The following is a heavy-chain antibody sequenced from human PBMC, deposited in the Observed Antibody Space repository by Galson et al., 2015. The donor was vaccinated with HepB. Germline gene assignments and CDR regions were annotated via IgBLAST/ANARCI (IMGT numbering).Heavy chain of an antibody. D-gene: IGHD2-2*02. CDR3: ARDCSSTSCYSPPLNWFDP. CDR1: GGTFSSYA. V-gene: IGHV1-69*13. Sequence: SVKVSCKASGGTFSSYAISWVRQAPGQGLEWMGGIIPIFGTANYAQKFQGRVTITADESTSTAYIELSSLRSEDTAVYYCARDCSSTSCYSPPLNWFDPWGQGTLVTVSS. CDR2: IIPIFGTA. J-gene: IGHJ5*02.